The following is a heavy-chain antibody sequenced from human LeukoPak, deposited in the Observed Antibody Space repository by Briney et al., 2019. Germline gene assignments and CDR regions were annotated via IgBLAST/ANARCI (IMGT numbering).Heavy chain of an antibody. CDR1: GFTFSNYW. CDR3: ARDQYTSAWD. CDR2: INDDGSGP. Sequence: GGSLRLYCAASGFTFSNYWMHWVRQVPGKGLVWVSRINDDGSGPSYADSVEGRFTISRDNAKNTLYLQMNSLRAEDTAIYYCARDQYTSAWDWGQGTLVTVSS. J-gene: IGHJ4*02. V-gene: IGHV3-74*01. D-gene: IGHD6-6*01.